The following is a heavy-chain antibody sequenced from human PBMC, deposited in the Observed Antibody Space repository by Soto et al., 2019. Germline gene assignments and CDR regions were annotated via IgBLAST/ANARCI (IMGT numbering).Heavy chain of an antibody. CDR3: AREISRMTTVTLGAFDV. D-gene: IGHD4-17*01. V-gene: IGHV3-30-3*01. CDR2: ISYDGSNK. CDR1: GFTFSTYA. Sequence: GGSLRLSCAASGFTFSTYAMHWVRQAPGKGLEWVAVISYDGSNKYYADSVKGRFIISRDSSKNTVHLQMNSLSAEDTAVYYCAREISRMTTVTLGAFDVWGQGTMVTVSS. J-gene: IGHJ3*01.